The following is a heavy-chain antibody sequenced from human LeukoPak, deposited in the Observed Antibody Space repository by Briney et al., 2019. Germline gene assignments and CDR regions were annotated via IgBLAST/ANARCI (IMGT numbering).Heavy chain of an antibody. V-gene: IGHV3-66*01. Sequence: PGGSLRLSCAAPGFTVSSNYMTWVRQAPGKGLEWVSVIYSGGSTYYADSVKGRFIISRDYSKNTLYLQMNSLRAEDTAVYYCAGPVEFHHWGQGTLVTVSS. D-gene: IGHD2-2*01. CDR3: AGPVEFHH. CDR1: GFTVSSNY. CDR2: IYSGGST. J-gene: IGHJ1*01.